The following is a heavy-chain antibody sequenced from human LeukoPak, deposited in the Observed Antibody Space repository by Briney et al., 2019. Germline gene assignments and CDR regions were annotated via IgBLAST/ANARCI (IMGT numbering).Heavy chain of an antibody. Sequence: GGSLRLSCAAPGFTFDDYAMHWVRQAPGKGLEWVSGVTWNSGSIDYADSVKGRFTISRDNAKNSLYLQMNSLRAEDTALYYCARDSGAYHFDYWGQGTLVTVSS. CDR3: ARDSGAYHFDY. V-gene: IGHV3-9*01. D-gene: IGHD3-10*01. J-gene: IGHJ4*02. CDR2: VTWNSGSI. CDR1: GFTFDDYA.